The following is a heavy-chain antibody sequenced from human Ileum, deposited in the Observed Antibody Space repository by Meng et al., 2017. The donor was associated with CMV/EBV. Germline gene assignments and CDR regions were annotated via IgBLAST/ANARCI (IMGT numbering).Heavy chain of an antibody. CDR3: AKGRFPHCSSTSCFPIDS. CDR1: GYTFINYD. CDR2: ISVHNGNT. D-gene: IGHD2-2*01. J-gene: IGHJ4*02. V-gene: IGHV1-18*01. Sequence: ASVKVSCKASGYTFINYDINWVRQAPGQGLEWMGWISVHNGNTKYTPKLQGRVTMTTDTSTSTVFMDLRSLRSDDTAVYFCAKGRFPHCSSTSCFPIDSWGPGTWVTVSS.